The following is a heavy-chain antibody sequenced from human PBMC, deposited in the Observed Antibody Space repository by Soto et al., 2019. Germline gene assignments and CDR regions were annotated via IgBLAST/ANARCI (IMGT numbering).Heavy chain of an antibody. D-gene: IGHD6-13*01. CDR2: ISGSGGST. V-gene: IGHV3-23*01. CDR1: EFTFSTYA. Sequence: SGGSLRLSXAASEFTFSTYAMSWVRQAPGKGLEWVSAISGSGGSTYYADSVKGRFTISRDTSKNTLYLQMNSLRAEDTALYYCAKSYSSNWYDYFDYWGQGTLVTVSS. J-gene: IGHJ4*02. CDR3: AKSYSSNWYDYFDY.